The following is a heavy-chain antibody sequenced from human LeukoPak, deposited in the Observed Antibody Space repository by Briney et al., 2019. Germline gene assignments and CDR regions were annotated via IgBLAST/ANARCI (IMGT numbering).Heavy chain of an antibody. Sequence: GGSLRLSCAASGFTFSSYWMHWVRQAPGKGLVWVSRINSDGSSTSYADSVKGRFTISRDNAKNSPYLQMNSLRAEDTAVYYCARGIDYYGSGAVHIDYWGQGTLVTVSS. V-gene: IGHV3-74*01. CDR2: INSDGSST. D-gene: IGHD3-10*01. CDR3: ARGIDYYGSGAVHIDY. CDR1: GFTFSSYW. J-gene: IGHJ4*02.